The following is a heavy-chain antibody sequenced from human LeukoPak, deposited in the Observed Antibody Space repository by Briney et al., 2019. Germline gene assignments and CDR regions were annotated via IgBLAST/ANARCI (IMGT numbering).Heavy chain of an antibody. D-gene: IGHD5-18*01. CDR2: IYYSGST. CDR1: GGSISSSSYY. Sequence: SETLSLTCTVSGGSISSSSYYWGWIRQPPGKGLDWIESIYYSGSTYYNPSLKSRVTISVDTSKNQFSLKLSSVTAADTAVYYCAREGLWLSRYYFDYWGQGILVTVSS. V-gene: IGHV4-39*07. CDR3: AREGLWLSRYYFDY. J-gene: IGHJ4*02.